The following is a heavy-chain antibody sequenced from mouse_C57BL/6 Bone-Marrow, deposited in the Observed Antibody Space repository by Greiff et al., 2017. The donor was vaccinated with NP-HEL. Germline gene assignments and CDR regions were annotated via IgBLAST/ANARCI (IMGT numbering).Heavy chain of an antibody. CDR3: ASIYYGNWDAMDY. V-gene: IGHV5-15*01. CDR2: ISNLAYSI. J-gene: IGHJ4*01. D-gene: IGHD2-1*01. CDR1: GFTFSDYG. Sequence: EVMLVESGGGLVQPGGSLKLSCAASGFTFSDYGMAWVRQAPRKGPEWVAFISNLAYSIYYADTVTGRFTISRENAKNTLYLEMSSLRSEDTAMYYCASIYYGNWDAMDYWGQGTSVTVSS.